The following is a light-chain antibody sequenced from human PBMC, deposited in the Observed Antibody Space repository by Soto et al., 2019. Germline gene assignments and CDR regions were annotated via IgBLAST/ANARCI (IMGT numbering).Light chain of an antibody. CDR3: QAYDNSLSAWV. CDR2: GND. Sequence: QAVVTQPPSVSGAPGQRVTISCYGSSSNIGAGYDVHWYQQVPGAAPKLLIFGNDNRPSGVPDRFSGSKSGTSASLAITGLQAEDEADYYCQAYDNSLSAWVFGGGTQLTVL. CDR1: SSNIGAGYD. V-gene: IGLV1-40*01. J-gene: IGLJ3*02.